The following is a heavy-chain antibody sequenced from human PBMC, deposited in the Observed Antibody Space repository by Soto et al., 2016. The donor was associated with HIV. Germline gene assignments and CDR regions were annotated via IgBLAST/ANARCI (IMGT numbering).Heavy chain of an antibody. J-gene: IGHJ6*03. CDR2: INPNTGAT. V-gene: IGHV1-2*02. CDR3: ARGALMTTVTHGKDYFCYMNV. D-gene: IGHD4-17*01. CDR1: GYSFTGYY. Sequence: QVQLVQSGAEVKKPGASVKVSCKASGYSFTGYYIHWVRQAPGQGLEWMGWINPNTGATTYAQKFQGRFTMTRDTSISTAYMEVSRLTSDDTAVYYCARGALMTTVTHGKDYFCYMNVWGKGTTVTVSS.